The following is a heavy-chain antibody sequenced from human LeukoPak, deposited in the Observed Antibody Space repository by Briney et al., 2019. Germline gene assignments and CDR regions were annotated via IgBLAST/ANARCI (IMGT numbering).Heavy chain of an antibody. CDR2: IYYSGST. J-gene: IGHJ3*01. Sequence: SETLSLTCTVSGYSISSGYYWGWIRQPPGKGLEWIGSIYYSGSTYYNPSLKSRVTISVDTSKNQFSLKLSSVTAADTAVYYCARDGTLRYYDFWSGRLVDAFHLGGQRPMVTVSS. D-gene: IGHD3-3*01. CDR3: ARDGTLRYYDFWSGRLVDAFHL. V-gene: IGHV4-38-2*02. CDR1: GYSISSGYY.